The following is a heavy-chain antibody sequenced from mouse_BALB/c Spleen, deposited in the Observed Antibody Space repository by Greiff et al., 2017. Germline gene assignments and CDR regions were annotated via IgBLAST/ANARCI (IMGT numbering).Heavy chain of an antibody. CDR1: GFNIKDTY. CDR3: ARPYYGNYDAMDY. CDR2: IDPANGNT. D-gene: IGHD2-10*01. J-gene: IGHJ4*01. V-gene: IGHV14-3*02. Sequence: EVQLQQSGAELVKPGASVKLSCTASGFNIKDTYMHWVKQRPEQGLEWIGRIDPANGNTKYDPKFQGKATITADTSSNTAYLQLSSLTSEDTAVYYCARPYYGNYDAMDYWGQGTSVTVSS.